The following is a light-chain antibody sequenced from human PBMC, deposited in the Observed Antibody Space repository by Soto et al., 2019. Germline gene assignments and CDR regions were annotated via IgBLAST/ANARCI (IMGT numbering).Light chain of an antibody. V-gene: IGKV3-20*01. J-gene: IGKJ2*01. CDR3: HQYATPSYT. CDR2: GAF. CDR1: QSVSSNS. Sequence: EIVLTQSPGTLSSSLGERASLSCRASQSVSSNSLACYQQKPGQPTRLLITGAFSRATGLPDRFSGSGSATAFPLTISRREPDDFVAYYCHQYATPSYTFGHGTKVEI.